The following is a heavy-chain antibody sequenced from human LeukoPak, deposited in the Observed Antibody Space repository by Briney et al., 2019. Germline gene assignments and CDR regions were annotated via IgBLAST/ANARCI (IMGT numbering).Heavy chain of an antibody. D-gene: IGHD1-26*01. CDR3: ARGSPVGRARNFDY. J-gene: IGHJ4*02. CDR2: IWYDGSNK. Sequence: GGSLRLSCAASGFTFSSYGMHWVRQAPGKGLEWVAVIWYDGSNKYYADSVKGRFTISRDNSKNTLYLQMNSLRAEDTAVYYCARGSPVGRARNFDYWGQGTLVTVSS. CDR1: GFTFSSYG. V-gene: IGHV3-33*01.